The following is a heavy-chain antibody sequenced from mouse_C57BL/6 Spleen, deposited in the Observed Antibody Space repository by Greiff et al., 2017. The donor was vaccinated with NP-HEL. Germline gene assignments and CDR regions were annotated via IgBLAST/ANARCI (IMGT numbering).Heavy chain of an antibody. Sequence: VQLQQSGAELVRPGSSVKLSCKASGYTFTSYWMHWVKQRPIQGLDWIGNIDPSDSETHYNQKFKDKATLTVDKSSSTAYMQLSSLTSEDSALYYCARYRDGDYLYFDYWGQGTTLTVSS. J-gene: IGHJ2*01. V-gene: IGHV1-52*01. D-gene: IGHD2-13*01. CDR3: ARYRDGDYLYFDY. CDR2: IDPSDSET. CDR1: GYTFTSYW.